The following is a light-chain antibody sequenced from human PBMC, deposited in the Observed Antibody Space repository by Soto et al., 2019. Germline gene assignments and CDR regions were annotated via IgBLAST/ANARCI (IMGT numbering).Light chain of an antibody. CDR3: QQYNNWPLF. V-gene: IGKV3-15*01. J-gene: IGKJ4*01. CDR2: GAS. Sequence: EIVMTQSPATLSVSPGERATLSCRASQSVSSNLAWYQQKPGQAPRLLIYGASTRATGIPARFSGSGSGTEFTLTISSLQSEDVAVYYCQQYNNWPLFFGGGTKVEIK. CDR1: QSVSSN.